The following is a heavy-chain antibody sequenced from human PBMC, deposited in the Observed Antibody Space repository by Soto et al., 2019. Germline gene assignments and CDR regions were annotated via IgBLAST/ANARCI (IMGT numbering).Heavy chain of an antibody. CDR2: INHSGST. J-gene: IGHJ3*02. CDR1: GGSFSGYY. Sequence: QVQLQQWGAGLLKPSETLSLTCAVYGGSFSGYYWSWIRQPPGKGLEWIGEINHSGSTNYNPSLKSRVTISVDTSKNQFSLKLSSVTAADTAVYYCARGVDSCGWSSDAFDIWGQGTMVTVSS. D-gene: IGHD6-19*01. V-gene: IGHV4-34*01. CDR3: ARGVDSCGWSSDAFDI.